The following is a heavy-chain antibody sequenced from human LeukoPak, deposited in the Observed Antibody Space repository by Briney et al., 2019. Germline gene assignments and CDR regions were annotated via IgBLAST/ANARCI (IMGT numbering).Heavy chain of an antibody. CDR3: ARDRSDSSSWYFGY. CDR2: INTNTGNP. J-gene: IGHJ4*02. Sequence: ASVKVSCKASGYTFTSYAKNWVRQAPGQGLEWMGWINTNTGNPTYAQGFTGRFVFSLDASVSTAYLQISSLKAEDTAVYYCARDRSDSSSWYFGYWGQGTLATVSS. CDR1: GYTFTSYA. D-gene: IGHD6-13*01. V-gene: IGHV7-4-1*02.